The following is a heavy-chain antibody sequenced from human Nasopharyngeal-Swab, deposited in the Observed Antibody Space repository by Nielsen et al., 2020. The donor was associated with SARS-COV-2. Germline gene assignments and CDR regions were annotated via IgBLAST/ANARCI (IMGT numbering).Heavy chain of an antibody. D-gene: IGHD3-16*01. J-gene: IGHJ5*02. CDR3: ARGGVRSYWFDP. CDR1: GFTFSSYS. CDR2: ISGSSSYI. V-gene: IGHV3-21*01. Sequence: LTCAASGFTFSSYSMNWVRQAPGKGLEWVSSISGSSSYIYYADSVKGRFTISRDNAKNSLYLQMNSLRAEDTGVYYCARGGVRSYWFDPWGQGTLVTVSS.